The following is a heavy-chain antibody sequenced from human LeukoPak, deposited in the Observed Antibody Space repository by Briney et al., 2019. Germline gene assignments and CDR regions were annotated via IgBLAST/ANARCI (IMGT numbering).Heavy chain of an antibody. CDR1: GGSFSGYY. V-gene: IGHV4-34*01. Sequence: SETLSLTCAVYGGSFSGYYWSWIRQPPGKGLEWIGEINHSGSTNYNPSLKNRVTISVDTSKNQFSLKLSSVTAADTAVYYCARGRRERYCSSTSCPRAFDPWGQGTQVTVSS. CDR2: INHSGST. J-gene: IGHJ5*02. D-gene: IGHD2-2*01. CDR3: ARGRRERYCSSTSCPRAFDP.